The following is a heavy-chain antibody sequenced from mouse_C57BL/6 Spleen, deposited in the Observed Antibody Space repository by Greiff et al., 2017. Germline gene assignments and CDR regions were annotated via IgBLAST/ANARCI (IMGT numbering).Heavy chain of an antibody. CDR2: ISNGGGST. D-gene: IGHD2-5*01. Sequence: EVHLVESGGGLVQPGGSLKLSCAASGFTFSDYYMYWVRQTPEKRLEWVAYISNGGGSTYYPDTVKGRFTISRDNAKNTLYLQMSRLKSEDTAMYYCARSLYSNYCDYWGQGTTLTVSS. CDR3: ARSLYSNYCDY. V-gene: IGHV5-12*01. CDR1: GFTFSDYY. J-gene: IGHJ2*01.